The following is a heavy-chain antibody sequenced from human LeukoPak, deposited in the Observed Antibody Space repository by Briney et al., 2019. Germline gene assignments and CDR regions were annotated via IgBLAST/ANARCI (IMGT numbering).Heavy chain of an antibody. CDR1: GFTFSSYS. J-gene: IGHJ3*01. D-gene: IGHD2-2*01. CDR2: ISSSSSCI. Sequence: PGGSLRLSCAASGFTFSSYSMNWVRQAPGKGLEWVSSISSSSSCIYYADSVKGRFTISRDNSKNTLYLQMNSLRAEDTAVYYCARDGGWEYCSSTSCLEGWGQGTMVTVSS. V-gene: IGHV3-21*01. CDR3: ARDGGWEYCSSTSCLEG.